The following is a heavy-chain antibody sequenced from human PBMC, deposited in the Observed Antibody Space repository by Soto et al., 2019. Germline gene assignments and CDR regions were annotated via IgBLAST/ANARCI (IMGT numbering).Heavy chain of an antibody. Sequence: QVQLEQSGAEVKKPGSSVKVSCKAAGYTFISSHIHWVRQAPGQGLEWMGIINPSGGAATYAQKCRGRVTMTRDTSTSTVYMELSSLTFEDTAMYYCARGLSSSGYYLWGQGTLVTVSS. D-gene: IGHD3-22*01. V-gene: IGHV1-46*01. J-gene: IGHJ4*02. CDR2: INPSGGAA. CDR3: ARGLSSSGYYL. CDR1: GYTFISSH.